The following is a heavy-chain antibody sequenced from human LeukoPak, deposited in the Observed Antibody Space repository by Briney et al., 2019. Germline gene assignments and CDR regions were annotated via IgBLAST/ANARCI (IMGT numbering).Heavy chain of an antibody. CDR3: ARDEVATWSGFDV. CDR2: VGPGDDPI. V-gene: IGHV3-48*03. J-gene: IGHJ3*01. D-gene: IGHD5-12*01. CDR1: GFTFSNYE. Sequence: GGSLSLSCAASGFTFSNYEMNWIRQAPGRGLEWISFVGPGDDPIYYSDSVRGRFTIIRDTARNSVYLQMDRLRDEDTAIYYCARDEVATWSGFDVWDQGTVVTVSS.